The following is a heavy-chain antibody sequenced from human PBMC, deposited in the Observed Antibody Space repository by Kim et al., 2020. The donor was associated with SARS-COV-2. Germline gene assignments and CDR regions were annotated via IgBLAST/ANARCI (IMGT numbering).Heavy chain of an antibody. CDR3: ARGVIIVGAHDAFDI. CDR2: IYHSGST. D-gene: IGHD1-26*01. V-gene: IGHV4-4*02. J-gene: IGHJ3*02. CDR1: GGSISSSNW. Sequence: SETLSLTCAVSGGSISSSNWWSWVRQPPGKGLEWIGEIYHSGSTNYNPSLKSRVTISVDKSKNQFSLKLSSVTAADTAVYYCARGVIIVGAHDAFDIWGQGTMVTVSS.